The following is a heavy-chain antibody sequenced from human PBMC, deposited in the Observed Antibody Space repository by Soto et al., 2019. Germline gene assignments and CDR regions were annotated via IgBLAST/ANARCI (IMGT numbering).Heavy chain of an antibody. CDR3: ARGGSYWARRHYFDY. CDR1: GYNFTSYD. Sequence: GSVKVACKAAGYNFTSYDINWVRQAAGQGPEWMGSVTPRNGDTAFAQKYQGRVTVTSNTSMSTVYMELSNLRSDDTAVYYCARGGSYWARRHYFDYWGRGTLVTVSS. V-gene: IGHV1-8*02. CDR2: VTPRNGDT. D-gene: IGHD2-8*02. J-gene: IGHJ4*02.